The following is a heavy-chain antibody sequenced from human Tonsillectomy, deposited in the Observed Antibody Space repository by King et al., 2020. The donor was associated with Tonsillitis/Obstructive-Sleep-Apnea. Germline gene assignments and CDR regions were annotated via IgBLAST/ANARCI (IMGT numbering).Heavy chain of an antibody. D-gene: IGHD3-16*01. CDR3: ARDEGPVGAAFDI. Sequence: VQLVESGGGLVKPGGSLRLSCAASGFTFSSYSMNWVRQAPGKGLEWVSSISSSSSYIYYADSVKGRFTISRDNAKNSLYLQMNSLRAEDTAVYYCARDEGPVGAAFDIWGQGTMVTVSS. V-gene: IGHV3-21*01. CDR2: ISSSSSYI. CDR1: GFTFSSYS. J-gene: IGHJ3*02.